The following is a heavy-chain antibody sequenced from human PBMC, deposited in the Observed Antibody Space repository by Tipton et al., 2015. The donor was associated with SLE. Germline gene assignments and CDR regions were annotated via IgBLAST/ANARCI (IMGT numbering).Heavy chain of an antibody. CDR2: IYYSGTT. D-gene: IGHD2-15*01. CDR3: ARQGLVVAATLFYWYFDL. V-gene: IGHV4-59*08. J-gene: IGHJ2*01. Sequence: LRLSCSVSGGSIKPYYWSWIRQPPGKGLEWIGYIYYSGTTRYNPSLKSRVTLSVDTSKNQFSLKLSFVTAADTAVYYCARQGLVVAATLFYWYFDLWGRGTLVTVSS. CDR1: GGSIKPYY.